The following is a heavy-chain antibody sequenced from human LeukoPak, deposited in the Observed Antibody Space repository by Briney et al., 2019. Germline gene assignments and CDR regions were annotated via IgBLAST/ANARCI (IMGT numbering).Heavy chain of an antibody. V-gene: IGHV4-59*12. CDR3: AARPGRGELLDY. D-gene: IGHD1-26*01. CDR2: IYYSGST. J-gene: IGHJ4*02. Sequence: MASETLSLTCTVSGGSISRYYWSWIRQHPGKGLEWIGYIYYSGSTNYNPSLKSRVTISVDTSKNQFSLKLSSVTAADTAVYYCAARPGRGELLDYWGQGTLVTVSS. CDR1: GGSISRYY.